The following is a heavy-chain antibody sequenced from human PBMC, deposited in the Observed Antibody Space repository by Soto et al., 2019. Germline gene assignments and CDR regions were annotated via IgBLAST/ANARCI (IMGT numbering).Heavy chain of an antibody. CDR1: GYTFTSYY. CDR3: AAPKGSGGSYYYYYGMDV. V-gene: IGHV1-69*06. D-gene: IGHD1-26*01. J-gene: IGHJ6*02. CDR2: IIPIFGTA. Sequence: QVQLVQSGAEVKKPGASVKVSCKASGYTFTSYYMHWVRQAPGQGLEWMGGIIPIFGTANYAQKFQGRVTITADKSTSTAYMELSSLRSEDTAVYYCAAPKGSGGSYYYYYGMDVWGQGTTVTVSS.